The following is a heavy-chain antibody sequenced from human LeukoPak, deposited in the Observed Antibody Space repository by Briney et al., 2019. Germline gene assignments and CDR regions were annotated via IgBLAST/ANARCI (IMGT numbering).Heavy chain of an antibody. CDR3: TRGEAYGSGSYYTALDY. CDR1: GFTFSSYA. Sequence: GGSLRLSCAAPGFTFSSYAMHWVRQAPGKGLEWVAVISYDGSNKYYADSVKGRFTISRDNSKNTLYLQMNSLRAADTAVYYCTRGEAYGSGSYYTALDYWGQGTLVTVSS. J-gene: IGHJ4*02. CDR2: ISYDGSNK. D-gene: IGHD3-10*01. V-gene: IGHV3-30*04.